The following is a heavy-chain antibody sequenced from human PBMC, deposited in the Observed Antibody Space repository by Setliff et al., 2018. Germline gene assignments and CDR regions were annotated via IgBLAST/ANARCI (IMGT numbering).Heavy chain of an antibody. J-gene: IGHJ6*02. CDR2: IYAIRST. CDR1: GGSISSATSY. Sequence: SETLSLTCIVSGGSISSATSYWNWIRQPAGKELEWIGRIYAIRSTNYNPSLKSRVTISLDTSNNQFSLKLSSVTAADTAVYYCARGSTMIQGARLYYHGLDVWGQGTTVTVSS. CDR3: ARGSTMIQGARLYYHGLDV. V-gene: IGHV4-61*02. D-gene: IGHD3-10*01.